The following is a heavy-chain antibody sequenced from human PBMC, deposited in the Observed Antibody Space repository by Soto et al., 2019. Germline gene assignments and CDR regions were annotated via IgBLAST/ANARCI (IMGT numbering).Heavy chain of an antibody. CDR2: IYYSGST. CDR1: GGSISSYY. CDR3: ARASTVTTGYYMDV. Sequence: SETLSLTCTVSGGSISSYYWSWIRQPPGKGLEWIGYIYYSGSTNYNPSLKSRVTISVDTSKNQFSLKLSSVTAADTAVYYCARASTVTTGYYMDVWGKGTTVTVSS. V-gene: IGHV4-59*01. D-gene: IGHD4-17*01. J-gene: IGHJ6*03.